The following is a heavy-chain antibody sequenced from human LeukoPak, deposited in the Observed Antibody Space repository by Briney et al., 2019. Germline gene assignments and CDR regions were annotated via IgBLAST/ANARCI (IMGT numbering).Heavy chain of an antibody. V-gene: IGHV1-18*01. CDR2: ISAYNGNT. Sequence: ASGNVSYKASGYTFTSYGISWVRQAPGQGREWMGWISAYNGNTNYAQKPQGRVTMTTDTSTSTAYMELRSLRSDDTAVYYCARDRLQGSGYWGQGTLVTVSS. CDR3: ARDRLQGSGY. D-gene: IGHD5-24*01. J-gene: IGHJ4*02. CDR1: GYTFTSYG.